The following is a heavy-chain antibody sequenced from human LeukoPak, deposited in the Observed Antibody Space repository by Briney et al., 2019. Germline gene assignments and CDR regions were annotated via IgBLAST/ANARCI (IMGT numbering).Heavy chain of an antibody. CDR1: GYTFTSYY. J-gene: IGHJ6*04. V-gene: IGHV1-46*01. D-gene: IGHD3-22*01. CDR2: INPSGGST. Sequence: GASVKVSCKASGYTFTSYYMHWVRQAPGQGLEWMGIINPSGGSTSYAQKFQGRVTMTRDMSTSTVYMELSSLRSDDTAVYYCAREKPWDYYDSSGLGVWGKGTTVTVSS. CDR3: AREKPWDYYDSSGLGV.